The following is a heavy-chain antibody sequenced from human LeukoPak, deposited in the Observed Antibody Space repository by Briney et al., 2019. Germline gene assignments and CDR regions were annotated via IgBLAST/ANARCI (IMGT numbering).Heavy chain of an antibody. J-gene: IGHJ6*03. CDR1: GGSXSXXGYX. CDR2: IYHSGST. D-gene: IGHD1-26*01. Sequence: CTXXGGSXSXXGYXWXXXRXXXGXXXXXXXXIYHSGSTYYNPSLKSRVTISVDRSKNQFSLKLSSVTAADTAVYYCARSVGGSYYNYYMNVWGKGTTVTVSS. CDR3: ARSVGGSYYNYYMNV. V-gene: IGHV4-30-2*01.